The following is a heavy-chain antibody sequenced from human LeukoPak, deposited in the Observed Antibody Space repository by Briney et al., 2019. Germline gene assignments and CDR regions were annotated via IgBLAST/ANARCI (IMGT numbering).Heavy chain of an antibody. CDR1: GFTFSSYE. V-gene: IGHV3-48*03. Sequence: LGGSLLLSCSASGFTFSSYEMNWVRQAPGKGLEWVSYISGSGSAIYYANSVKGRFTISRDNAKNSLYLQMNSLRAEDTAVYYCARSVQGVAGAPYGSYFDLWGRGTLVTVSS. CDR3: ARSVQGVAGAPYGSYFDL. J-gene: IGHJ2*01. D-gene: IGHD6-13*01. CDR2: ISGSGSAI.